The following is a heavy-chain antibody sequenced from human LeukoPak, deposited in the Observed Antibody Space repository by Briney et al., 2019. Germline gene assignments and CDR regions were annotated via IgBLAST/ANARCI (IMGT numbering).Heavy chain of an antibody. V-gene: IGHV4-34*01. J-gene: IGHJ4*02. CDR2: INHSGST. D-gene: IGHD6-19*01. CDR3: ARGGGLAVAVDY. CDR1: GGSFSGYY. Sequence: SETLSLTCAVYGGSFSGYYWSWIRQPPGKGLEWIGEINHSGSTNYNPSLKSRVTLSVDTSKNQFSLKLSSVTAADTAVYYCARGGGLAVAVDYWGQGTLVTVSS.